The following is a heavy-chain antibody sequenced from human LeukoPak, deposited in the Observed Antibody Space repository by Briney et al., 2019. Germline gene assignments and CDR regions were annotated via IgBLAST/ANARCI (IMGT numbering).Heavy chain of an antibody. Sequence: SETLSLTCAVYGGSFSGYYWSWIRQPPGKGLEWIGEINYSGSTNYNPSLKSRVTISVDTSKNQFSLQLSSVTAADTAVYYCASRGYDIPDDYYYGMDVWGKGNTVTLSS. J-gene: IGHJ6*04. CDR3: ASRGYDIPDDYYYGMDV. V-gene: IGHV4-34*01. CDR1: GGSFSGYY. D-gene: IGHD3-9*01. CDR2: INYSGST.